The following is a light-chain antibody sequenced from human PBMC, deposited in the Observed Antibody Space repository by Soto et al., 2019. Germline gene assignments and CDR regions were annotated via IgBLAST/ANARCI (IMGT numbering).Light chain of an antibody. CDR1: QSLSSIY. V-gene: IGKV3-20*01. J-gene: IGKJ1*01. CDR3: QQYGSSPRT. CDR2: RTS. Sequence: EIVLTQSPGTLSLSPGQGATLSCRASQSLSSIYLAWYQQKPGQAPRLLIYRTSSRATGIPDRFSGSESETDFTLTISRREPDDSAVYYCQQYGSSPRTFGPGTKVDIK.